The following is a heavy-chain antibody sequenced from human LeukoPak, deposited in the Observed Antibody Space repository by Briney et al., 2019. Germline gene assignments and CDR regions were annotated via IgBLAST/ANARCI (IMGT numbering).Heavy chain of an antibody. D-gene: IGHD4-17*01. Sequence: GGSLRLSCAASGFTFSSYGMHWVRQAPGKGLEWVAFIRYDGSNKYYADSVKGRFTISRDNSKNTLYLQMNSLRAEDTAVYYCAKERGTDYGDHWYFDLWGRGTLVTVSS. J-gene: IGHJ2*01. CDR3: AKERGTDYGDHWYFDL. CDR1: GFTFSSYG. V-gene: IGHV3-30*02. CDR2: IRYDGSNK.